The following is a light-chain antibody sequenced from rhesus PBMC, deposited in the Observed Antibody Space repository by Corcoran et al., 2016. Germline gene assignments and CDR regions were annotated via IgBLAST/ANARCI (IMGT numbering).Light chain of an antibody. CDR3: LQCSSSPQT. Sequence: DIQMTQSPSSLSASVGDKVTITCRASQGISSWLAWYQQKPGKAPKLLIYMASSLQSGVPSRFSGIGSGTDFTLTISRLKPEGFAPYYFLQCSSSPQTFCQGTNVEIK. V-gene: IGKV1-22*01. J-gene: IGKJ1*01. CDR1: QGISSW. CDR2: MAS.